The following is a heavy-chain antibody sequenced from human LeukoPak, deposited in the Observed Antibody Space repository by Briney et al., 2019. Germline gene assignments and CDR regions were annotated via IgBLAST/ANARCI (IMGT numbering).Heavy chain of an antibody. CDR2: IYYSGST. Sequence: SETLSLTCTVSGGSISSYYWSWIRQPPGKGLEWIGYIYYSGSTNYNPSLKSRVTVSVDTSKNQFSLKLSSVTAADTAVYYCARDLDYWGQGTLVTVSS. J-gene: IGHJ4*02. CDR1: GGSISSYY. CDR3: ARDLDY. V-gene: IGHV4-59*01.